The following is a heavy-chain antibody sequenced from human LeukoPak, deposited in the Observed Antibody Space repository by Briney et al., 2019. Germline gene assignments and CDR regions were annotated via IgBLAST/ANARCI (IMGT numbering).Heavy chain of an antibody. CDR3: ASLRSGPRYGMDV. CDR1: GFTFSGFA. J-gene: IGHJ6*02. CDR2: MSASGSHT. V-gene: IGHV3-23*01. D-gene: IGHD3-3*01. Sequence: GGSLRLSCAASGFTFSGFAMSWVRQAPGKGLEWVSGMSASGSHTHSADFVKGRFTISRDNSKSTLYLQMNSLRAEDTAVYYCASLRSGPRYGMDVWGQGTTVTVSS.